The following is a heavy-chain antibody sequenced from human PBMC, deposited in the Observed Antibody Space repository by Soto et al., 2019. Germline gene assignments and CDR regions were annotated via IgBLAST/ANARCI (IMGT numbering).Heavy chain of an antibody. V-gene: IGHV4-4*02. CDR3: ASTHAGGSLGRWFDP. CDR2: IYHSGST. J-gene: IGHJ5*02. CDR1: GGSISSSNW. Sequence: QVQLQESGPGLVKPSGTLSLTCAVSGGSISSSNWWSWVRQPPGKGLEWIGEIYHSGSTNYNPSLKRRGTMSVDKSKNQFALKLSSVTAADTAVYYCASTHAGGSLGRWFDPWGQGTLVTVSS. D-gene: IGHD1-26*01.